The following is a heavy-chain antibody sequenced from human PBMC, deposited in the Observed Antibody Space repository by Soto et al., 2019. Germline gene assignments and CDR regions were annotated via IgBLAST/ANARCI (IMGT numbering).Heavy chain of an antibody. CDR3: AREAGYSYPY. J-gene: IGHJ4*02. CDR1: GFTFSNYW. D-gene: IGHD5-18*01. CDR2: ISNDGSST. V-gene: IGHV3-74*03. Sequence: EVQLVESGGGLVQPGGSLRLSCAASGFTFSNYWMHWVRQAPGKGLVWVSRISNDGSSTTYADSVKGRFTTSRDNGKNTLYLHMNSLRAEDTAVYYCAREAGYSYPYWGQGTLVTVSS.